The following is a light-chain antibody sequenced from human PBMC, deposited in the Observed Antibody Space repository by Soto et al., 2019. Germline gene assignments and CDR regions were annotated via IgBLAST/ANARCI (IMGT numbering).Light chain of an antibody. CDR3: SSYTSSGTWV. V-gene: IGLV2-18*02. J-gene: IGLJ3*02. CDR1: SSDVGSYNR. Sequence: QSALTQPPSVSGSPGQSVTISCTGTSSDVGSYNRVSWYQQPPGTAPKLMICQVSNRPSGVPDRFSGSKSGNTASLTISGLQAEDEADYSCSSYTSSGTWVFGGGTKLTVL. CDR2: QVS.